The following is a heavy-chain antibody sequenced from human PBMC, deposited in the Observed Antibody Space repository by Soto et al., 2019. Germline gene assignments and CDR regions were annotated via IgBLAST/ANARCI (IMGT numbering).Heavy chain of an antibody. D-gene: IGHD6-13*01. CDR1: GYTFTSYG. J-gene: IGHJ3*02. V-gene: IGHV1-18*04. CDR2: ISAYNGNT. CDR3: ARDSQYGQQLGHAQNNSFDI. Sequence: QVQLVQSGDEVKKPGASVKVSCKASGYTFTSYGISWVRQAPGQGLEWMGWISAYNGNTNYAQTLQGRVTMTTDTYTSTANMELRSLRSDDTPVNYCARDSQYGQQLGHAQNNSFDIWGQGTMVTVSP.